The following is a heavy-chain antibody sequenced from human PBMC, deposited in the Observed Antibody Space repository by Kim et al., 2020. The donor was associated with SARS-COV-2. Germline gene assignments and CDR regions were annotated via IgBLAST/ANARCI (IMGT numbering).Heavy chain of an antibody. D-gene: IGHD2-15*01. V-gene: IGHV3-23*01. J-gene: IGHJ4*02. CDR1: GFTFSSYA. Sequence: GGSLRLSCAASGFTFSSYAMSWVRQAPGKGLEWVSGISSSGGSTYYADSVKGRFTISRDNSKNTLYLKMNSLRAEDTAVYYCARQGIGRYCSGGSCYFFDYWGQGTLVTVSS. CDR2: ISSSGGST. CDR3: ARQGIGRYCSGGSCYFFDY.